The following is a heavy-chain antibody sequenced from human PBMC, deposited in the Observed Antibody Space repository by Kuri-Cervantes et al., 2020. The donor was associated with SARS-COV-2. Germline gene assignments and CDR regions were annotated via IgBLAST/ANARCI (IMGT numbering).Heavy chain of an antibody. Sequence: SETLSLTCTVSGGSIGSYYWSWIRQPPGKGLEWIGYIYYSGSTNYNPSLKSRVTISVDTSKNQFSLKLSSVTAADTAVYYCARCGYSYGYYNSFDYWGQGTLVTVSS. CDR1: GGSIGSYY. CDR2: IYYSGST. V-gene: IGHV4-59*01. CDR3: ARCGYSYGYYNSFDY. D-gene: IGHD5-18*01. J-gene: IGHJ4*02.